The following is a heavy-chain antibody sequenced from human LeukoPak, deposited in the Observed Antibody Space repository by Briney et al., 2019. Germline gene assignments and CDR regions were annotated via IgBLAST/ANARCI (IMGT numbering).Heavy chain of an antibody. CDR3: ARGQVPAARGYNWFDP. V-gene: IGHV4-34*01. J-gene: IGHJ5*02. D-gene: IGHD2-2*01. Sequence: SETLSLTCAVYGWSFNDHYWNWIRQPPGKGLEWIGEINARGDTNFNPSLKSRVSISVDTSKNQFSLTLRSTIAADTAVYYCARGQVPAARGYNWFDPWAQGTLVTVSS. CDR1: GWSFNDHY. CDR2: INARGDT.